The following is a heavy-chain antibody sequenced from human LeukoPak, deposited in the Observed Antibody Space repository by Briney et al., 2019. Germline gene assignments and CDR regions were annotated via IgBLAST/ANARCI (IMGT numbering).Heavy chain of an antibody. CDR2: ISGSGASA. CDR1: GFTFSNYA. Sequence: GGSLRLSCAASGFTFSNYAMSWVRQAPGKGLEWVSGISGSGASAYIAASVKGRFTISRDNSKNTLYLQMNSLRAEDTALYYCAKATDYYGSGSRFDSWGQGTLVTVSS. D-gene: IGHD3-10*01. CDR3: AKATDYYGSGSRFDS. V-gene: IGHV3-23*01. J-gene: IGHJ4*02.